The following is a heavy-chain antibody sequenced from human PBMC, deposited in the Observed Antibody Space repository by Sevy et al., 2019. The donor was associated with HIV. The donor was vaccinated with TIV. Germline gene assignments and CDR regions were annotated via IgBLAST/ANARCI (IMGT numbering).Heavy chain of an antibody. D-gene: IGHD2-15*01. CDR1: GGSISSGGYY. Sequence: SETLSLTCTVSGGSISSGGYYWSWIRQHPGKGLEWIGYTYYSGSTYYNPSLKSRVTISVDTSKNQFSLKLSSVTAADTAVYYCARAYCSGGSCYSGFDYWGQGTLVTVSS. CDR3: ARAYCSGGSCYSGFDY. V-gene: IGHV4-31*03. CDR2: TYYSGST. J-gene: IGHJ4*02.